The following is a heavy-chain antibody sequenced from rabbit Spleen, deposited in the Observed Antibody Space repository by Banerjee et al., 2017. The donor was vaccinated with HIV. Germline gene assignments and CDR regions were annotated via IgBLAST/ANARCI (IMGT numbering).Heavy chain of an antibody. V-gene: IGHV1S40*01. CDR3: ARDVDTIYFRFSL. D-gene: IGHD1-1*01. CDR2: IYISGGST. J-gene: IGHJ4*01. Sequence: QSLEESGGDLVKPGASLTLTCTASGFDLSSYYYVCWVRQAPGKGLEWIACIYISGGSTYYASWAKGRFTISEPSSTTVTLQMTSLTAADTATYFCARDVDTIYFRFSLWGPGTLVTVS. CDR1: GFDLSSYYY.